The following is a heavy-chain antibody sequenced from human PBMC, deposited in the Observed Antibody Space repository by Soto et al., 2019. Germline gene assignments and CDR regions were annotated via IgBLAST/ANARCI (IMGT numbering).Heavy chain of an antibody. CDR3: ARVSGSYYEFDY. V-gene: IGHV4-30-4*01. CDR1: GGSIRSGDYY. Sequence: QVQLQESGPGLVKPSQTLSLTCTVSGGSIRSGDYYWSWIRQPPGKGLEWIGYIYYSGITYYNPSLRSPVTISVDTSKNQFSLTLTSVTAADTAVYYCARVSGSYYEFDYWGQGTLVTVSS. D-gene: IGHD1-26*01. J-gene: IGHJ4*02. CDR2: IYYSGIT.